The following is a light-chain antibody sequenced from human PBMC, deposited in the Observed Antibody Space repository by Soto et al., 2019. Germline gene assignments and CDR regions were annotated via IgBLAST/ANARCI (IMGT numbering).Light chain of an antibody. CDR1: SSDVGAFNY. CDR3: SSYTSNNTYV. CDR2: DVS. J-gene: IGLJ1*01. Sequence: VLTQPASVSGSPGQAITISCSGTSSDVGAFNYVSWYQQHPGKAPKLMIYDVSNRPSGVSNRFSGSKSGNTASLTISGLWAEDEADYYCSSYTSNNTYVFGTGTKVTVL. V-gene: IGLV2-14*03.